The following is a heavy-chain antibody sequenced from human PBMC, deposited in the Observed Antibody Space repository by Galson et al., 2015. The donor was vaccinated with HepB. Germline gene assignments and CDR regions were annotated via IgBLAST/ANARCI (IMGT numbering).Heavy chain of an antibody. CDR2: IYYSGST. CDR1: GGSISSYY. CDR3: ARDHSKAAAGRRGYYYYGMDV. V-gene: IGHV4-59*01. Sequence: ETLSLTCTVSGGSISSYYWSWIRQPPGKGLEWIGYIYYSGSTNYNPSLKSRVAISVDTSKNQFSLKLSSVTAADTAVYYCARDHSKAAAGRRGYYYYGMDVWGQGITVTVSS. D-gene: IGHD6-13*01. J-gene: IGHJ6*02.